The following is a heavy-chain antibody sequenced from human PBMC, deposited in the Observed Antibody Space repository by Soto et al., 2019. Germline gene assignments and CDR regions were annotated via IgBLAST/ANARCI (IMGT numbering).Heavy chain of an antibody. CDR2: IIPLSATT. Sequence: QVQLVQSGTEVKKPGSSVKFSCKASGGTLSNNAISWVRQAPGQGLEWMGGIIPLSATTNYAQKFQGRVTITADRSTSTAYMELTSLTSEDTAVYYCARGLDDREIVVVPAANPWYDGVAVWGQGTTVTAPS. J-gene: IGHJ6*02. CDR1: GGTLSNNA. V-gene: IGHV1-69*06. CDR3: ARGLDDREIVVVPAANPWYDGVAV. D-gene: IGHD2-2*01.